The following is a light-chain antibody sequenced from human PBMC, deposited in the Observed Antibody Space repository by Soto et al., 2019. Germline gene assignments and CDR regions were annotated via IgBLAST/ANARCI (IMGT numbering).Light chain of an antibody. J-gene: IGLJ7*01. CDR3: AAWDDNLVAAV. CDR1: SSNIGSHY. V-gene: IGLV1-47*01. CDR2: MNN. Sequence: QLVLTQPPSASGTPGQRVTISCSGSSSNIGSHYVYWYQQLPGTAPKLLIYMNNQRPSGVPDRFSGSKSGTSASLAISGLRSEDEADYYCAAWDDNLVAAVFGGGTQLTVL.